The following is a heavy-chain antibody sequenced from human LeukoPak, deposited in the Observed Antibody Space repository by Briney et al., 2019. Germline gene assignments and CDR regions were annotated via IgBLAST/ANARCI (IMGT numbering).Heavy chain of an antibody. V-gene: IGHV1-46*01. Sequence: ASVNVSCKASGYTFTTYYMHWVRQAPRQGLEWMAVINPPGGTTDYAQKFHGRITVTRDTSTSTDYMELTSLTPEDTAVYYCARDPLSYDYSWGSNRHVGTDPWGQGTLVTVSS. CDR3: ARDPLSYDYSWGSNRHVGTDP. CDR2: INPPGGTT. D-gene: IGHD3-16*02. J-gene: IGHJ5*02. CDR1: GYTFTTYY.